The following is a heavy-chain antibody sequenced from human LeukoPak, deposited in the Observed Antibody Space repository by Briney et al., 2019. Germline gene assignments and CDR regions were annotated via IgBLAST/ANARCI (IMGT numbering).Heavy chain of an antibody. D-gene: IGHD4-11*01. CDR2: ISSDGTNT. Sequence: PGGSLRLSCAASGFTFSNYWMHWVRQSPGKGLVWVSRISSDGTNTNYADSVKGRFTISRDNAENTLYLQMTSLRAEDTAVYYCARDPGHSNHINDYWGQGTLVTVSS. J-gene: IGHJ4*02. V-gene: IGHV3-74*01. CDR1: GFTFSNYW. CDR3: ARDPGHSNHINDY.